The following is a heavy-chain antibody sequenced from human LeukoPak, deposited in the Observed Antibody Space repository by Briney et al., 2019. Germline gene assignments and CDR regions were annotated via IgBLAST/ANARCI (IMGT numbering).Heavy chain of an antibody. CDR3: AKTSPDCSGGSCYRY. J-gene: IGHJ4*02. V-gene: IGHV3-23*01. D-gene: IGHD2-15*01. CDR1: GFTFSSYA. CDR2: ISGSGGST. Sequence: GGSLRLSCVASGFTFSSYAMNWVRQAPGKGLEWVSAISGSGGSTYYTDSVKGRFTISRDNSKNTLYLQMNSLRAEDTAVYYCAKTSPDCSGGSCYRYWGQGTLVTVSS.